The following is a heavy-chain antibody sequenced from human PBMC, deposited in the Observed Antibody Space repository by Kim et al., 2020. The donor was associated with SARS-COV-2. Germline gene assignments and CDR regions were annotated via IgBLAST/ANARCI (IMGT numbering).Heavy chain of an antibody. Sequence: GGSLRLSCAASGFTFSSYWMHWVRQAPGKGLVWVSRINSDGSSTSYADSVKGRFTISRDNAKNTLYLQMNSLRAEDTAVYYCAREVNYYDSSGYYLQYYFDYWGQGTLVTVSS. D-gene: IGHD3-22*01. V-gene: IGHV3-74*01. CDR2: INSDGSST. J-gene: IGHJ4*02. CDR1: GFTFSSYW. CDR3: AREVNYYDSSGYYLQYYFDY.